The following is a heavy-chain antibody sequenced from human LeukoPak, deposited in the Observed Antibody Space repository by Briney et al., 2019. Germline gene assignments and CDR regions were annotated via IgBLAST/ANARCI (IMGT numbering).Heavy chain of an antibody. J-gene: IGHJ4*02. D-gene: IGHD1-26*01. V-gene: IGHV4-59*01. CDR3: ARGDASGRPGIAFDY. Sequence: SETLSLTCTVSDGSISNYWSWIRQPPGKGLEWIGYFHDSESTNYNPPLKSRVSISVDTSKKQVSLKLSSVTAADTAVYYCARGDASGRPGIAFDYWGQGTLVTVSS. CDR1: DGSISNY. CDR2: FHDSEST.